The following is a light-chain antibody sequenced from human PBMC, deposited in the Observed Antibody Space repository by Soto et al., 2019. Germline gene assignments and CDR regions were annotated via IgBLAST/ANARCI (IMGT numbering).Light chain of an antibody. CDR1: QSVRGSH. CDR3: HHVDRAGT. CDR2: SAS. J-gene: IGKJ2*01. V-gene: IGKV3-20*01. Sequence: EIVLTQSPGTLSLSPGERATLSCRASQSVRGSHLGWYQQKPGQAPRLLIYSASSRVTGVPDRFSGSGSGTDFTLTISRLEPEDFAVYYCHHVDRAGTFGQGTTLEI.